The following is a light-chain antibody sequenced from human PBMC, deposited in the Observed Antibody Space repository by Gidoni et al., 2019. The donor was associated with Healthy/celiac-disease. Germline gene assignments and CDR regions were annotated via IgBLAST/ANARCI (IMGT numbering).Light chain of an antibody. V-gene: IGKV3-20*01. CDR3: QQYGSSPWT. CDR2: GAS. Sequence: SQSVSSSYLAWYQQKPGQAPRLLIYGASSRATGIPDRFSGSGSGTDFTLTISRLESEDFAVYYCQQYGSSPWTFGQGTKVEIK. CDR1: QSVSSSY. J-gene: IGKJ1*01.